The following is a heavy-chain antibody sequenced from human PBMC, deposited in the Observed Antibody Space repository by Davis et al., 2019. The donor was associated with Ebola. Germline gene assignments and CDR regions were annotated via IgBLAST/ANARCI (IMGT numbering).Heavy chain of an antibody. V-gene: IGHV4-59*08. CDR2: VYYTGST. CDR3: ARLSGLGTTVDF. Sequence: PSETLSLTCIVSGGSLSTYYWSFIRQSPGKGLEWIGYVYYTGSTDYNPSLKSQVTISVDTSKNQFSLKLISVTAADTAVYYCARLSGLGTTVDFWGQGTLVTVSS. D-gene: IGHD1-7*01. J-gene: IGHJ4*02. CDR1: GGSLSTYY.